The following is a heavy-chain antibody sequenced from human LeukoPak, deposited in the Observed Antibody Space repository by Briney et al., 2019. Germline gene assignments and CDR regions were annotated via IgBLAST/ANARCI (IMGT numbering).Heavy chain of an antibody. Sequence: PSETLSLTCIVSGYSISSGYYWGWIRQPPGKGLGWIGNIHHSGSTYYNPSLKSRVTISVDTSKNQFSLKLSSVTAADTAVYYCARQPQRKPHIVAFNWFDPWGQGTLVTVSS. CDR2: IHHSGST. CDR3: ARQPQRKPHIVAFNWFDP. J-gene: IGHJ5*02. V-gene: IGHV4-38-2*02. D-gene: IGHD2-21*01. CDR1: GYSISSGYY.